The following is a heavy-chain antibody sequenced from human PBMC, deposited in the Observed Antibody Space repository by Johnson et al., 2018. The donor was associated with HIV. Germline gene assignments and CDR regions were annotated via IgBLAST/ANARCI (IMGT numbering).Heavy chain of an antibody. D-gene: IGHD5-18*01. CDR3: AKERTAMVTPFDA. CDR2: ISYSGSDT. Sequence: QVQLVESGGGLVQPGGSLRLSCAASGFSFSTYNMHWVRHAPGRGLEWVAFISYSGSDTYYVDSVKGRFTVSRDNSENTLFLQMNSLRDEDTAVYYCAKERTAMVTPFDAWGQGTMVTVSS. V-gene: IGHV3-30*18. CDR1: GFSFSTYN. J-gene: IGHJ3*01.